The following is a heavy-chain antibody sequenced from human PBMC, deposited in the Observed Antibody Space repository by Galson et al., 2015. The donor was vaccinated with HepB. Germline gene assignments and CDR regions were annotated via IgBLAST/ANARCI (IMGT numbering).Heavy chain of an antibody. J-gene: IGHJ4*02. D-gene: IGHD5-24*01. Sequence: SLRLSCAASGFTFSLYAMHWVRQAPGKGLEWVAVIPYDGSTIYYADFVKGRFTISRDNSKNTLYLQMNSLRAEDTAVYYCARDGYNIGGPEDYWGQGTLVAVSS. CDR3: ARDGYNIGGPEDY. CDR1: GFTFSLYA. CDR2: IPYDGSTI. V-gene: IGHV3-30-3*01.